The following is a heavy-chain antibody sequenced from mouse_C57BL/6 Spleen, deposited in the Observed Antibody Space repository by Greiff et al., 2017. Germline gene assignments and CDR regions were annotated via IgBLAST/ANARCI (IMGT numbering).Heavy chain of an antibody. CDR1: GYTFTSYW. D-gene: IGHD1-1*01. CDR3: ARAGVVATDDAMDY. J-gene: IGHJ4*01. Sequence: QVQLQQPGAELVMPGASVKLSCKASGYTFTSYWMHWVKQRPGQGLEWIGEIDPSDSYTNYNQKFKGKSTLTVDKSSSTAYMQLSSLTSEDSAVYYCARAGVVATDDAMDYWGQGTSVTVSS. CDR2: IDPSDSYT. V-gene: IGHV1-69*01.